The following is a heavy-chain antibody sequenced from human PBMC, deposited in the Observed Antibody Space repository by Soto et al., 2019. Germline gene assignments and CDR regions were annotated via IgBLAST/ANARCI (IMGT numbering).Heavy chain of an antibody. CDR2: IWYDGSNK. V-gene: IGHV3-33*01. Sequence: PGGSLRLSCAASGFTFSSYGMHWVRQAPGKGLEWVAVIWYDGSNKYYADSVKGRFTISRDNSKNTLYLQMSSLRAEDTAVYYCARSDSGYDFWYYGMDVWGQGTTVTVSS. D-gene: IGHD5-12*01. CDR1: GFTFSSYG. J-gene: IGHJ6*02. CDR3: ARSDSGYDFWYYGMDV.